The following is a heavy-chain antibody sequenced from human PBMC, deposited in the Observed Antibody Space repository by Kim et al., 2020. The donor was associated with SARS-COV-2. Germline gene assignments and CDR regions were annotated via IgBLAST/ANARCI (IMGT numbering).Heavy chain of an antibody. CDR3: ALGYCSSTSCSGEYYGMDV. Sequence: SETLSLTCAVYGGSFSGYYWSWIRQPPGKGLEWIGEINHSGSTNYNPSLKSRVTISVDTSKNQFSLKLSSVTAADTAVYYCALGYCSSTSCSGEYYGMDV. D-gene: IGHD2-2*01. CDR1: GGSFSGYY. V-gene: IGHV4-34*01. CDR2: INHSGST. J-gene: IGHJ6*01.